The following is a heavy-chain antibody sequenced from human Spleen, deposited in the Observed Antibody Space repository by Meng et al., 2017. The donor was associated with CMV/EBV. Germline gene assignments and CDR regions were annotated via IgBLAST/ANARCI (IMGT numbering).Heavy chain of an antibody. CDR2: ISSSSSYI. Sequence: GESLKISCAASGFTFSNYNMNWVRQALGKGLEWVSTISSSSSYIYYADSVKGRFTISRDNANNSLYLQMNSLRAEDTAVYYCARDFWSGSVYYWGQGTLVTVSS. D-gene: IGHD3-3*01. CDR1: GFTFSNYN. V-gene: IGHV3-21*01. CDR3: ARDFWSGSVYY. J-gene: IGHJ4*02.